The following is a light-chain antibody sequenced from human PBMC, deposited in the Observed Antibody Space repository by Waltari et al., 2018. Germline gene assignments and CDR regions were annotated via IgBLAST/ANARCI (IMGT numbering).Light chain of an antibody. CDR2: AAS. J-gene: IGKJ2*01. V-gene: IGKV1-9*01. CDR3: QQVKSYPPT. Sequence: IQLTQSPSSLSASVGDRVTITCRASQGISSYLGRYQQKPGKAPKLLISAASTLQSGVPSRFSGSGFGTDFTLTISSLQPEDFATYYCQQVKSYPPTFGQGTKLEIK. CDR1: QGISSY.